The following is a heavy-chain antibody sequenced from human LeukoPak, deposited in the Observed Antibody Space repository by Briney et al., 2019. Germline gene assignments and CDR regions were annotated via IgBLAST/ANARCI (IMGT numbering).Heavy chain of an antibody. J-gene: IGHJ4*02. CDR1: GGSISSGGYY. D-gene: IGHD4-23*01. CDR3: ARGSINGGLLFDY. CDR2: VYYSGST. V-gene: IGHV4-31*03. Sequence: SETLSLTCTVSGGSISSGGYYWSWIRQHPGKGLEWIGYVYYSGSTYYNPSLKSRVTISVDTSKNQFSLKLSSVTAADTAVYYCARGSINGGLLFDYWGQGTLVTVSS.